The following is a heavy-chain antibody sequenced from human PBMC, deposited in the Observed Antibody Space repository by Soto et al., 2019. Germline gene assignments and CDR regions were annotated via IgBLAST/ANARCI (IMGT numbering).Heavy chain of an antibody. CDR2: IYYSGNT. CDR3: ARVRDKYDTFSGYYCVGPCYFDY. D-gene: IGHD3-9*01. J-gene: IGHJ4*02. Sequence: QVQLQESGPGLVKPSETLSLTCTVSGGSVSSGSYYWSWIRQPPGKGLEWIGNIYYSGNTNYNPSRESRVSISVVPSQNQFSLKLSSVTAADTAGYYCARVRDKYDTFSGYYCVGPCYFDYWGQGNLVTVSS. V-gene: IGHV4-61*01. CDR1: GGSVSSGSYY.